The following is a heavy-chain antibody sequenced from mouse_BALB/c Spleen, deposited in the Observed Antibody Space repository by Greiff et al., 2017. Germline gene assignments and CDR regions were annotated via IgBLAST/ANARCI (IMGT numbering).Heavy chain of an antibody. V-gene: IGHV1-18*01. CDR2: INPNNGGT. Sequence: EVQLQQSGPELVKPGASVKIPCKASGYTFTDYNMDWVKQSHGKSLEWIGDINPNNGGTIYNQKFKGKATLTVDKSSSTAYMQLSSLASEDSALYYCARRQVYFDYWGQGTTLKVSS. CDR1: GYTFTDYN. D-gene: IGHD6-1*01. J-gene: IGHJ2*01. CDR3: ARRQVYFDY.